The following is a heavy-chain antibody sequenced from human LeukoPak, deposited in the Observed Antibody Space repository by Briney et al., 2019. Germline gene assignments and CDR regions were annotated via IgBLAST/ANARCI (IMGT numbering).Heavy chain of an antibody. CDR3: ARTPDIVVVPAARFDY. CDR2: ISSSSSTI. V-gene: IGHV3-48*04. D-gene: IGHD2-2*01. J-gene: IGHJ4*02. Sequence: GGSLRLSCAASGFTFSSYSMNWVRQAPGKGLEWVSYISSSSSTIYYADSVKGRFTISRDNAKNSLYLQMNSLRAEDTAVYYCARTPDIVVVPAARFDYWGQGTLVTVSS. CDR1: GFTFSSYS.